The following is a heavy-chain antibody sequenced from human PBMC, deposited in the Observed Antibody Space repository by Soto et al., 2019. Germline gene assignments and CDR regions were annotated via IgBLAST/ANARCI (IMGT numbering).Heavy chain of an antibody. D-gene: IGHD5-12*01. CDR2: IRSKANSHAT. J-gene: IGHJ3*02. CDR1: GFTFSGSV. V-gene: IGHV3-73*01. Sequence: AGGSLRLSCAASGFTFSGSVMHWVRQASGKGLEWVGRIRSKANSHATAYAASVKGRFTISRDDSKNMAYLQMNSLKTEDTAVYYCIRLAPDGYIGDIWGQGTMVTVSS. CDR3: IRLAPDGYIGDI.